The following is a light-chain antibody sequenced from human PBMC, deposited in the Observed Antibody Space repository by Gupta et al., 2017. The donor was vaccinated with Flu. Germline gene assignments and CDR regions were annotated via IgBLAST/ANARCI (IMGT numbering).Light chain of an antibody. J-gene: IGLJ3*02. CDR3: AAGDGILNGRV. V-gene: IGLV1-44*01. CDR2: GKN. CDR1: GANIGRSS. Sequence: RVIIACSGSGANIGRSSVNWYQQFPGTAPNVLIYGKNERPSGVPDRFSGSKSGTSATLAISGLQSEDEADYYWAAGDGILNGRVFGGGTKLTVL.